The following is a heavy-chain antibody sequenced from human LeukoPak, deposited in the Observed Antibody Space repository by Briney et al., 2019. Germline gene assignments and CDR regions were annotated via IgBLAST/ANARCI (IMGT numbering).Heavy chain of an antibody. V-gene: IGHV1-2*02. D-gene: IGHD4-17*01. Sequence: ASVKVSCKASGYTFTDYYMHWVRQAPGQGLEWMGWINPNSGGTNYAQKFQGRVTMTRDTSISTAYMELSRLTSDDTAVYYCVRESILEYGDAIDYWGQGTLVTVSS. CDR2: INPNSGGT. J-gene: IGHJ4*02. CDR1: GYTFTDYY. CDR3: VRESILEYGDAIDY.